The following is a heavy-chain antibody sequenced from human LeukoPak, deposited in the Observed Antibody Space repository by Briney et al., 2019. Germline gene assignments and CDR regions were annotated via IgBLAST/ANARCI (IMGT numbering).Heavy chain of an antibody. CDR3: ARRQQQAFNY. D-gene: IGHD6-13*01. J-gene: IGHJ4*02. CDR2: ISSSSSYI. V-gene: IGHV3-21*01. Sequence: GGSLRLSCAASGYTFSSYSMNWVHQAPGKGLEWVSSISSSSSYIYYADSVKGRFTISRDNAKNSLYLQTNSLRAEDTAVYYCARRQQQAFNYWGQGTLVTVSS. CDR1: GYTFSSYS.